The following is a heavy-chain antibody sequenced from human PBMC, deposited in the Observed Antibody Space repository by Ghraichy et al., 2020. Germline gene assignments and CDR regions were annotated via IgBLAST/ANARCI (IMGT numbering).Heavy chain of an antibody. CDR3: AKDGAYCGGDCYSSGYFQH. J-gene: IGHJ1*01. Sequence: ETLSLTCAASGFTFSSYAMSWVRQAPGKGLEWVSAISGSGGSTYYADSVKGRFTISRDNSKNTLYLQMNSLRAEDTAVYYCAKDGAYCGGDCYSSGYFQHWGQGTLVTVSS. D-gene: IGHD2-21*02. V-gene: IGHV3-23*01. CDR2: ISGSGGST. CDR1: GFTFSSYA.